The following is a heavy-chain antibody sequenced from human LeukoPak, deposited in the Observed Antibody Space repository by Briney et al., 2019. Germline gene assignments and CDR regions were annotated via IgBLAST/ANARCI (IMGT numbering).Heavy chain of an antibody. CDR2: ISSSGSTI. CDR1: GFTFSTYE. V-gene: IGHV3-48*03. CDR3: ARDLYYYGSGSYVPGLPDY. D-gene: IGHD3-10*01. J-gene: IGHJ4*02. Sequence: GGSLRLSCTASGFTFSTYESNWVRQAPGKGLEWVSYISSSGSTIYYTDSVKGRFTISRDNAKNSLYLQMNSLRAEDTAVYYCARDLYYYGSGSYVPGLPDYWGQGTLVTVSS.